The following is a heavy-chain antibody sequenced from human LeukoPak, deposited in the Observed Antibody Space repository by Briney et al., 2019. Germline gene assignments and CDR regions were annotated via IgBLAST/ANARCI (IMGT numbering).Heavy chain of an antibody. CDR1: GGSISSSSYY. V-gene: IGHV4-39*07. CDR2: IYYSGST. Sequence: SETLSLTCTVSGGSISSSSYYWGWIRQPPGKGLEWLGSIYYSGSTYYNPSLKSRVTISVDTSKNQFSLKLSSVTAADTAVYYCARLNYDSSGYYYGYYYYMDVWGKGTTVTVSS. D-gene: IGHD3-22*01. J-gene: IGHJ6*03. CDR3: ARLNYDSSGYYYGYYYYMDV.